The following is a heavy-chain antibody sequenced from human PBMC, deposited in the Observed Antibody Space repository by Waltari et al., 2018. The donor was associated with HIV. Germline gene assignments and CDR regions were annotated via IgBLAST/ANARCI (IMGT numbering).Heavy chain of an antibody. D-gene: IGHD3-22*01. V-gene: IGHV1-69*01. CDR1: GGTFSSYA. Sequence: QVQLVQSGAEVKKPGSSVKVSCKASGGTFSSYAISWVRQAPGQGLEWMGGIIPIFGTENYAQKFQGRVTITADESTSTAYMELSSLRSEDTAVYYCARGGDYYDSSGYRNWFDPWGQGTLVTVSS. CDR3: ARGGDYYDSSGYRNWFDP. CDR2: IIPIFGTE. J-gene: IGHJ5*02.